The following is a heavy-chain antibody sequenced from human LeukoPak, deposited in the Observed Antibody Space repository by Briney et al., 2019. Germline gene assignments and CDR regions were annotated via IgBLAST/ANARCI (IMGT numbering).Heavy chain of an antibody. Sequence: ASVKVSCKASGGTFSSYAISWVRQAPGQGLEWMGGIIPIFGTANYAQKFQGRVTITADESTSTAYMELSSLRSEDTAVYYCARARAYDILTGYSRPNDYWGQGTLVTVSS. CDR2: IIPIFGTA. J-gene: IGHJ4*02. CDR3: ARARAYDILTGYSRPNDY. CDR1: GGTFSSYA. V-gene: IGHV1-69*13. D-gene: IGHD3-9*01.